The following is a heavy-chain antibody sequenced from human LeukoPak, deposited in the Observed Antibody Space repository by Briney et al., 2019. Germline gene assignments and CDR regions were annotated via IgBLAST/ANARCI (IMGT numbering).Heavy chain of an antibody. CDR3: ARDHDWDYMDV. D-gene: IGHD3-9*01. Sequence: GGSLRLSRAASGFTFSDYWMHWVRQAPGKGLVWVSRISSDGSRVTYADSVKGRFTISRDNAKNTLYLQMNSLRAEDTAVYYCARDHDWDYMDVWGKGNTVTVSS. CDR2: ISSDGSRV. CDR1: GFTFSDYW. J-gene: IGHJ6*03. V-gene: IGHV3-74*01.